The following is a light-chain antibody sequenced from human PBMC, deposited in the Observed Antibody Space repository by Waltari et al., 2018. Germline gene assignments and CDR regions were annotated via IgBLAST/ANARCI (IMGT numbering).Light chain of an antibody. CDR3: QTGGHGTWV. V-gene: IGLV4-69*01. CDR1: SGPSTTI. CDR2: VKSDGSH. J-gene: IGLJ3*02. Sequence: QLVLTQSPSASASLGASVKLTCTLRSGPSTTIIAWLQQQPEKGPRFLMNVKSDGSHNKGVGIPGRFSGSSSGAERYLTISSLQSEDEADYYCQTGGHGTWVFGGGTRLTVL.